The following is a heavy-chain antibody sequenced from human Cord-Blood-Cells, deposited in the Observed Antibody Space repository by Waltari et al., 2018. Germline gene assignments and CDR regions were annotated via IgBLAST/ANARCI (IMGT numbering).Heavy chain of an antibody. D-gene: IGHD6-19*01. CDR3: ASLGGSSGWYDY. Sequence: QLQLQESGPGVVKPSETLSLPCTFSGCSSGSSTYYWGLIRQPPGKGLEWIGSIYYSGSTYYNPSLKSRVTISVDTSKNQFSLKLSSVTAADTAVYYCASLGGSSGWYDYWGQGTLVTVSS. CDR1: GCSSGSSTYY. CDR2: IYYSGST. J-gene: IGHJ4*02. V-gene: IGHV4-39*01.